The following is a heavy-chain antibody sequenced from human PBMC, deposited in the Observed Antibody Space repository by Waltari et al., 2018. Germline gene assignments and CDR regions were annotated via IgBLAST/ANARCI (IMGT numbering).Heavy chain of an antibody. J-gene: IGHJ5*02. V-gene: IGHV3-21*01. CDR3: ARDSGSSPKGWFDP. D-gene: IGHD6-6*01. CDR1: GFTFSSYS. CDR2: ISSSSSYI. Sequence: EVQLVESGGGLVKPGGSLRLSCAASGFTFSSYSMNWVRQAPGKGLEWVSSISSSSSYIYYADSVNGRFTISRDNAKNSLYLQMNSLRAEDTAVYYCARDSGSSPKGWFDPWGQGTLVTVSS.